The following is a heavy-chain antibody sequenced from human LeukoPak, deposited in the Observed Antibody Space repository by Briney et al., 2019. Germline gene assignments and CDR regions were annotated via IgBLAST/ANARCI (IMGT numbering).Heavy chain of an antibody. J-gene: IGHJ3*02. Sequence: GASVKVSCKASGCTFTSYYTHWVRQAPGQGLEWMGIINPSGGSTSYAQKFQGRVTMTRDTSTSTVYMELSSLRSEDTAVYYCARGPYGGKRAPGTSDAFDIWGQGTMVTVSS. CDR3: ARGPYGGKRAPGTSDAFDI. CDR1: GCTFTSYY. CDR2: INPSGGST. V-gene: IGHV1-46*01. D-gene: IGHD4-23*01.